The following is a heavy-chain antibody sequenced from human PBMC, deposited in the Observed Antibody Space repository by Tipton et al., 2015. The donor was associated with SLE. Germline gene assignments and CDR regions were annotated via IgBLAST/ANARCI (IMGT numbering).Heavy chain of an antibody. V-gene: IGHV4-31*02. D-gene: IGHD3-22*01. Sequence: SGGSISSGDFHWTWVRQHPGKGLEWIGYIYYDKSSYYNPSLESRMTISLDTSENQFSLKLRSVTAADTAVYYCARVHSAGDYDSSGFSNWGQGSLVTVSS. J-gene: IGHJ4*02. CDR1: GGSISSGDFH. CDR2: IYYDKSS. CDR3: ARVHSAGDYDSSGFSN.